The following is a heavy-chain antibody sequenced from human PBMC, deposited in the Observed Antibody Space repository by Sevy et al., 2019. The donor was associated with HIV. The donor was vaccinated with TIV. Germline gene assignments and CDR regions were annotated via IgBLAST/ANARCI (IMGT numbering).Heavy chain of an antibody. V-gene: IGHV3-7*03. CDR2: IKRDGSER. CDR1: GFTFSNYW. Sequence: GGSLRLSCAASGFTFSNYWMTWVRQAPGNGLEWVANIKRDGSERYYVASVKGRFTISRDNAKNSLYMQMNSLRADETAVYYGARDCSSTTCLWGLDVLGQGTTVTVSS. D-gene: IGHD2-2*01. J-gene: IGHJ6*02. CDR3: ARDCSSTTCLWGLDV.